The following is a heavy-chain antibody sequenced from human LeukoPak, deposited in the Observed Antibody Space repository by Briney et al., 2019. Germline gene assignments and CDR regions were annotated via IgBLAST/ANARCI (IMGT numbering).Heavy chain of an antibody. Sequence: PSETLSLTCAVYGGSFSGYYWSWIRQPPGKGLEWIGEINHSGSTNYNPSLKSRVTISVDTSKNQFSLKLSSVTAADTAVYYCARFRSSSLYFDYWGQGTLVIVSS. CDR3: ARFRSSSLYFDY. J-gene: IGHJ4*02. V-gene: IGHV4-34*01. CDR2: INHSGST. CDR1: GGSFSGYY. D-gene: IGHD6-13*01.